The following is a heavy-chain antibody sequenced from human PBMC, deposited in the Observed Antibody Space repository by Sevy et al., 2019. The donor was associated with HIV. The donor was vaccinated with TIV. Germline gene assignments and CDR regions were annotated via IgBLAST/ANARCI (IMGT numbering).Heavy chain of an antibody. V-gene: IGHV3-30*04. CDR2: IAYDGSNK. Sequence: GGSLRLSCTASGFVFSSYAMHWVRQAPSKGLEWVAFIAYDGSNKNYADSVKGRFTLSRDNSKNTLYLQMNSLGAEDTAVYYCARPRFLEWLSSAAFDIWGQGTMVTVSS. CDR3: ARPRFLEWLSSAAFDI. D-gene: IGHD3-3*01. CDR1: GFVFSSYA. J-gene: IGHJ3*02.